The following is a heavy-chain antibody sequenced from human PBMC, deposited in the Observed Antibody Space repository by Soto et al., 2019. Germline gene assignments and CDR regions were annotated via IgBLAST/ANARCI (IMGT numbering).Heavy chain of an antibody. CDR3: GRGASGSYRLDY. V-gene: IGHV3-74*01. CDR2: INSDGSST. D-gene: IGHD3-10*01. J-gene: IGHJ4*02. CDR1: GFTFSSYW. Sequence: EVQLVESGGGLVQPGGSLRLSCAASGFTFSSYWMHWVRQAPGKGLVWFSRINSDGSSTNYADSVKGQFTISRDKAKNQLYLQMNSLRAEYTAVYYCGRGASGSYRLDYWGQGTLVTVSS.